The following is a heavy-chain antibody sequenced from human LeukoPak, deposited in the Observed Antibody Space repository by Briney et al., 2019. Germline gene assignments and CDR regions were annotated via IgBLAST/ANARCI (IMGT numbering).Heavy chain of an antibody. Sequence: PGGSLRLSCAASGFTFSTYNMNWVRQAPGKGLEWVSSISSSSNYIYYADSVKGRFTISRDNAKNSLYLQMNSLRAEVTDVYYCARDVGASAPDAFDIWGQGTMVTVSS. CDR1: GFTFSTYN. D-gene: IGHD1-26*01. CDR3: ARDVGASAPDAFDI. V-gene: IGHV3-21*01. CDR2: ISSSSNYI. J-gene: IGHJ3*02.